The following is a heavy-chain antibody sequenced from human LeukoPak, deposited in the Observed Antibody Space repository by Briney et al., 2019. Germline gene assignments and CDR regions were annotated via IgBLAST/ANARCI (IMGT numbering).Heavy chain of an antibody. J-gene: IGHJ6*03. V-gene: IGHV4-4*02. Sequence: SGTLSLTCAVSGGSISSSNWWSWVRQPPGKGLEWIGEIYHSGSTNYNPSLKSRVTISVDKSKNQFSLKLSSVTAADAAVYYCARTSMYYYYYMDVWGKGTTVTVSS. CDR2: IYHSGST. CDR3: ARTSMYYYYYMDV. D-gene: IGHD6-6*01. CDR1: GGSISSSNW.